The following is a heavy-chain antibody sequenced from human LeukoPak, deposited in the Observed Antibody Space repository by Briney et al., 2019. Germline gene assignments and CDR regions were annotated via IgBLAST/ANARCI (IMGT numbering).Heavy chain of an antibody. D-gene: IGHD5-12*01. CDR1: GFTFSSHT. J-gene: IGHJ4*02. Sequence: GGSLRLSCGASGFTFSSHTMNWVRQAPGKGLEWVSFISTSSSYIYYADSVKGRFIISRDNARKSLYLQMNSLRAEDTAVYYCARATRGGYDGYFDYWGQGTLVTVSS. CDR2: ISTSSSYI. V-gene: IGHV3-21*01. CDR3: ARATRGGYDGYFDY.